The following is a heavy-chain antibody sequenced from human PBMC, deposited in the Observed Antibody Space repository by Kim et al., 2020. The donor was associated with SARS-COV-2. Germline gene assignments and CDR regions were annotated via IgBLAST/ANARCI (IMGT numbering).Heavy chain of an antibody. J-gene: IGHJ6*02. CDR3: ARRNPVTMVRGVTIDYYGMDV. D-gene: IGHD3-10*01. CDR1: GYTFTSYG. Sequence: ASVKVSCKASGYTFTSYGISWVRQAPGQGLEWMGWISAYNGNTNYAQKLQGRVTITTDTSTSTAYMELRSLRSDDTAVYYCARRNPVTMVRGVTIDYYGMDVWSQGTTVTVSS. CDR2: ISAYNGNT. V-gene: IGHV1-18*01.